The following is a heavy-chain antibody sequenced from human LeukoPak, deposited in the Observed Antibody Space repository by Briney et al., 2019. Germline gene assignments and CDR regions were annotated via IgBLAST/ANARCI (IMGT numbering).Heavy chain of an antibody. CDR2: IIPIFGTA. J-gene: IGHJ4*02. CDR1: GGTFSSYA. CDR3: ARDTYYYDSSGPYYFDY. V-gene: IGHV1-69*01. Sequence: GSSVKVSCKASGGTFSSYAISWVRQAPGQGLEWMGGIIPIFGTANYAQKFQGRVTITADESTSTAYMELSSLRSEDTAVYYCARDTYYYDSSGPYYFDYWGQGTLVTVSS. D-gene: IGHD3-22*01.